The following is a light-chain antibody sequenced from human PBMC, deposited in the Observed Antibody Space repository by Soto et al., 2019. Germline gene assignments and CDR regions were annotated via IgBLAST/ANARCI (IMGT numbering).Light chain of an antibody. J-gene: IGKJ1*01. CDR2: TAS. V-gene: IGKV3-15*01. Sequence: IVMTQSPATLSVSPGERASLSCRASHSVSSNLAWYQQKPGQAPRLLIYTASTRASGIPTRFSGSGSGTEFTLTISSLQSEYFAVYYCQQYTEWPPWTFGQGTKVEIK. CDR3: QQYTEWPPWT. CDR1: HSVSSN.